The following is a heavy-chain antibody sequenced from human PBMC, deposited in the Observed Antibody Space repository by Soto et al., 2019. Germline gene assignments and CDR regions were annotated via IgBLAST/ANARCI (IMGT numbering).Heavy chain of an antibody. Sequence: PGGSLRLSCSASGFTFSGSAMHWVRQASGKGLEWVGRIRNKANNYATAYAASVKGGFTISRDDSKNTAYLQMNSLKSEDTAVYYCTASADDTFIEYWAQGSLVTVSS. V-gene: IGHV3-73*01. D-gene: IGHD5-12*01. CDR3: TASADDTFIEY. CDR1: GFTFSGSA. CDR2: IRNKANNYAT. J-gene: IGHJ4*02.